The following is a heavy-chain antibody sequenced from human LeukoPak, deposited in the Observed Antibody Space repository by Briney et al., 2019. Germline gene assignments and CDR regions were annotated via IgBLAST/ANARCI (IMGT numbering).Heavy chain of an antibody. D-gene: IGHD3-3*01. J-gene: IGHJ5*02. V-gene: IGHV3-9*01. Sequence: PGGSLRLSCAASGFTFDESPMHWVRQAPGKGLEWVSGTNWNGATVAYADSVRGRFTISRDNAKNSLYLQMYSLRPEDTALYYCVKDGGSGMATVFGWFDPWGQGTLVTVSS. CDR1: GFTFDESP. CDR2: TNWNGATV. CDR3: VKDGGSGMATVFGWFDP.